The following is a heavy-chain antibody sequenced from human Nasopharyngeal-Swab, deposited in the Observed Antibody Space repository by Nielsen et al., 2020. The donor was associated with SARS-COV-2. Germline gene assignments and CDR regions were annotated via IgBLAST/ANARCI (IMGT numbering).Heavy chain of an antibody. CDR2: IDVRDGST. CDR3: ARVLDAFDI. CDR1: GLAFSTYG. J-gene: IGHJ3*02. V-gene: IGHV3-21*01. D-gene: IGHD2-15*01. Sequence: GESLKISCVASGLAFSTYGWNWVRQAPGKGLDWVSTIDVRDGSTNYADSVKGRFTISRDNAKNSLYLQMNSLRAEDTAVYYCARVLDAFDIWGQGTMVTVSS.